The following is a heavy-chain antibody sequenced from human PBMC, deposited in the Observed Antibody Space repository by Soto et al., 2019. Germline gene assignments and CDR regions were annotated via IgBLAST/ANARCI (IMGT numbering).Heavy chain of an antibody. J-gene: IGHJ4*02. V-gene: IGHV2-5*01. CDR2: IYWTDDK. CDR3: AHRGRNYDSSGYFFFYYFDY. D-gene: IGHD3-22*01. CDR1: GFSLSTSGVG. Sequence: SGPTLVNPTQTLTLTCTFSGFSLSTSGVGVGWVRQPPGKALEWLALIYWTDDKRYXPXLKXGLTXNNDTSKDEVGLTMYNMDPVETATYYCAHRGRNYDSSGYFFFYYFDYGGQGTLVTASS.